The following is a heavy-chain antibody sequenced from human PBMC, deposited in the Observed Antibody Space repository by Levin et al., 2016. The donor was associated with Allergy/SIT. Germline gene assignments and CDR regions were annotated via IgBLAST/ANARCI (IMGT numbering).Heavy chain of an antibody. Sequence: SETLSLTCTVSGGSISSSSYYWGWIRQPPGKGLEWIGSIYYSGTTHYNPSLKSRVTLSVDTSKNQISLKLSSVTAADTAFYYCARHIDTTLGIDYWGQGTLVTVSA. CDR2: IYYSGTT. J-gene: IGHJ4*02. V-gene: IGHV4-39*01. CDR3: ARHIDTTLGIDY. CDR1: GGSISSSSYY. D-gene: IGHD5-18*01.